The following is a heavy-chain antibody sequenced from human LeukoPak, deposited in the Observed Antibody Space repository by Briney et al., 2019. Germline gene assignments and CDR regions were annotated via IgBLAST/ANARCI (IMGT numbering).Heavy chain of an antibody. D-gene: IGHD3-10*01. Sequence: GGSLRLSCAASGFTFSSYTVHWVRQAPGKGLEWVAVISYDGSNKYYADSVKGRFTISRDNSKNTLYLQMNSLRAEDTAVYYCARGLHYYYYGMDVWGQGTTVTVSS. V-gene: IGHV3-30-3*01. J-gene: IGHJ6*02. CDR3: ARGLHYYYYGMDV. CDR1: GFTFSSYT. CDR2: ISYDGSNK.